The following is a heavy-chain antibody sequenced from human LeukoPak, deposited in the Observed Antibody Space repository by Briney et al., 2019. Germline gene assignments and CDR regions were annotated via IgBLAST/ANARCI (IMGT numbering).Heavy chain of an antibody. D-gene: IGHD6-19*01. Sequence: TGGSLRLSCAASGFTFSNCGMHWVRQAPGKGLEWVSAISGSGGSTYYADSVKGRFTISRDNSKNTLYLQVNSLRAEDTAVYYCARDRYSSGWYGDFDCWGQGTLVTVSS. CDR1: GFTFSNCG. CDR2: ISGSGGST. V-gene: IGHV3-NL1*01. CDR3: ARDRYSSGWYGDFDC. J-gene: IGHJ4*02.